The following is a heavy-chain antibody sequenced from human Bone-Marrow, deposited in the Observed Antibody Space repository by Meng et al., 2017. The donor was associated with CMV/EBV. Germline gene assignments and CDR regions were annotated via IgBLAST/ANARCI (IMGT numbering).Heavy chain of an antibody. CDR3: ARDIPGSRYSSGWPLDY. CDR1: GYTFIGYY. D-gene: IGHD6-19*01. Sequence: ASVKVSCKASGYTFIGYYMHWVRQAPGQGLEWMGWINPNSDDTNYAQKFQGKVTMTRDTSISTAYMELTSLRPDDTAVYYCARDIPGSRYSSGWPLDYWGQGTLVTVSS. V-gene: IGHV1-2*02. J-gene: IGHJ4*02. CDR2: INPNSDDT.